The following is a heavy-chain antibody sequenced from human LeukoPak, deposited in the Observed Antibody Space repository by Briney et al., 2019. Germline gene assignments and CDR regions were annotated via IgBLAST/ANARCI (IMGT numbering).Heavy chain of an antibody. CDR2: INHSGST. CDR3: ARAGAYYGSGIPLDI. CDR1: GGSFSGYY. Sequence: SETLSLTCAVYGGSFSGYYWSWIRQPPGKGLEWIGEINHSGSTNYNPSLKSRVTISVHTSKNQFSLKLSSVTAGDTAVLYCARAGAYYGSGIPLDIWGQGTMVTVSS. V-gene: IGHV4-34*01. D-gene: IGHD3-10*01. J-gene: IGHJ3*02.